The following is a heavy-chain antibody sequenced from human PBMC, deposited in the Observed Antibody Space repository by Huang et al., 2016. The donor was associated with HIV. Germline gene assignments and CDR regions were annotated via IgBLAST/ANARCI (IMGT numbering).Heavy chain of an antibody. CDR2: IDYSGST. CDR1: GGSISTHY. CDR3: ARDHHDFWRGYRRMYFFDH. Sequence: QVQLQESGPGLVKPSETLSLTCTVSGGSISTHYWCWIRQPPGKGLEWIGSIDYSGSTNYSPALKSRVTILLDTSKNQFSLRVNSVTAADTAMYYCARDHHDFWRGYRRMYFFDHWGQGTLVTVSS. J-gene: IGHJ4*02. D-gene: IGHD3-3*01. V-gene: IGHV4-59*11.